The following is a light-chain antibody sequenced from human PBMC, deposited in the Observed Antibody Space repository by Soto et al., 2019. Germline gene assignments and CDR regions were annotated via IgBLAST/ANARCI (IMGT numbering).Light chain of an antibody. V-gene: IGLV1-44*01. CDR2: GQN. CDR1: SSNIGSNP. Sequence: QSVLTQPPSASGTPGQRGSISCSGSSSNIGSNPVTWYQQLPGTAPKLLIYGQNQRPSGVPDRFSGSKSGTSASLAISGLPSEDEADYYCAVWDDSLDGRVFGGGTKLTVL. J-gene: IGLJ2*01. CDR3: AVWDDSLDGRV.